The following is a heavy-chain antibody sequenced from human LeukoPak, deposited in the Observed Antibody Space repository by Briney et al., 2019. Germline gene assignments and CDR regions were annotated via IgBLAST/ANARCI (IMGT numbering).Heavy chain of an antibody. CDR1: GGSINSYY. CDR3: ARLFHPALSGNYPFDY. CDR2: IYYSGST. V-gene: IGHV4-59*01. Sequence: SETLSLTCTVSGGSINSYYWSWIRQPPGKGLEWLAYIYYSGSTSYNPSLKSRVTISVDTSKNQFSLKLNSVTAADTAMYYCARLFHPALSGNYPFDYWGQGTLVTVSS. D-gene: IGHD1-26*01. J-gene: IGHJ4*02.